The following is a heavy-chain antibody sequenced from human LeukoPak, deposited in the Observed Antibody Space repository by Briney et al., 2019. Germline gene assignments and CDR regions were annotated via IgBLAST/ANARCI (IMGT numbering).Heavy chain of an antibody. V-gene: IGHV3-21*01. Sequence: GGSLRLSCAASGFTFSSYSMNWVRRAPGKGLEWVSSISSSSYIYYADSVKGRFTISRDNAKNSLYLQMNSLRAEDTAVYYCARDGGRYSSGWYVGFYYYYYMDVWGKGTTVTVSS. CDR3: ARDGGRYSSGWYVGFYYYYYMDV. J-gene: IGHJ6*03. D-gene: IGHD6-19*01. CDR2: ISSSSYI. CDR1: GFTFSSYS.